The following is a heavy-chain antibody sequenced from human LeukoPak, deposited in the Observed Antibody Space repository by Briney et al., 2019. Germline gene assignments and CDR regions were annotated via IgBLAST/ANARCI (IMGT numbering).Heavy chain of an antibody. D-gene: IGHD3-22*01. CDR1: GDSISSYY. Sequence: PSETLSLTCTVPGDSISSYYWSWIRQPPGKGLEWIGYIRYSGSANYNPSLRSRVTISIDTSKNQFSLKLRSVTAADTAVYHCARLVYDSRGYYFDYWGQGTLVTVSS. CDR2: IRYSGSA. CDR3: ARLVYDSRGYYFDY. V-gene: IGHV4-59*08. J-gene: IGHJ4*02.